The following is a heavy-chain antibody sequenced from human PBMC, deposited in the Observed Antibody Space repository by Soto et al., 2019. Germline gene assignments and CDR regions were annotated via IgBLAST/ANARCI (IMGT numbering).Heavy chain of an antibody. J-gene: IGHJ3*02. D-gene: IGHD4-17*01. Sequence: SETLSLTCAVSGGSISSGGYSWSWIRQPPGKGLEWIGYIYHSGSTYYNPSLKSRVTISVDRSENQFSLKLSSVTAADTAVYYCARARGYGGNSGWGAAFDIWGQGTMVTVSS. CDR3: ARARGYGGNSGWGAAFDI. V-gene: IGHV4-30-2*01. CDR2: IYHSGST. CDR1: GGSISSGGYS.